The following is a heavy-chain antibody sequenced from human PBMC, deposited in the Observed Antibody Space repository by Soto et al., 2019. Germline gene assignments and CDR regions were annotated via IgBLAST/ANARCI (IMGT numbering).Heavy chain of an antibody. J-gene: IGHJ4*02. CDR3: AITYCRDNSCPRDFDF. Sequence: QVQVVQSGAEVKKPESSVKVSCKPSGGTFNTYTVNWVRLAPRHGLEWMGRFIPILDMANYAQKFQDRVTITADRSTFTAYMELNSLTSDDTAVYYCAITYCRDNSCPRDFDFWGPGTRSLSPQ. V-gene: IGHV1-69*02. D-gene: IGHD2-21*01. CDR2: FIPILDMA. CDR1: GGTFNTYT.